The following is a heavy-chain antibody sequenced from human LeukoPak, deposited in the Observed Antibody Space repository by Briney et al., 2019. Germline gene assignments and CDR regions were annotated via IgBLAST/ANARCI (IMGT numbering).Heavy chain of an antibody. D-gene: IGHD3-10*01. CDR3: ARVLTGGPSYHYYIDV. CDR2: IYRGGST. V-gene: IGHV3-66*01. CDR1: GFTVSTNY. Sequence: GGSLRLSCAASGFTVSTNYMSWVRQAPGKGLEWVSVIYRGGSTDYADSVKGRFTISRDNSKNTLYFEMNSLRAEDTAVYYCARVLTGGPSYHYYIDVWGKGTTVTISS. J-gene: IGHJ6*03.